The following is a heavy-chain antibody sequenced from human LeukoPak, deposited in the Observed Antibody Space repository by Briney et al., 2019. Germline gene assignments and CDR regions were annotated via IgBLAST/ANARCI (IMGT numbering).Heavy chain of an antibody. Sequence: GGSLGLSCAASGFTFRDYYMSWIRQAPGKGLEWVSYISSSGSTIYYADSVKGRFTNSRDNAKNSLYLQMNSLRAEDTAVYYCARVLYCSGGSCSDPWFDPWGQGTLVTVSS. V-gene: IGHV3-11*01. D-gene: IGHD2-15*01. J-gene: IGHJ5*02. CDR1: GFTFRDYY. CDR3: ARVLYCSGGSCSDPWFDP. CDR2: ISSSGSTI.